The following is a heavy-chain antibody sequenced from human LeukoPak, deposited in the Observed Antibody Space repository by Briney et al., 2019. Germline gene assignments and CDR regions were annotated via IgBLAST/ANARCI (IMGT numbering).Heavy chain of an antibody. V-gene: IGHV3-11*04. Sequence: AGGSLRLSCAASGFTFSDSYMSWIRQAPGKGLEWISYISSSSSTIYYADSVKGRFTISRDNAKNSLYLQMNSLRAEDTAVYYCARDSGGSNYYYGMDVWGQGTTVTVSS. CDR1: GFTFSDSY. D-gene: IGHD3-10*01. CDR3: ARDSGGSNYYYGMDV. J-gene: IGHJ6*02. CDR2: ISSSSSTI.